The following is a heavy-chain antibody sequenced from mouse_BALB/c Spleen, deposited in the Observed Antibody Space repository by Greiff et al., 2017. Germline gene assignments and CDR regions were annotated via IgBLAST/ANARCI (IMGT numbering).Heavy chain of an antibody. J-gene: IGHJ4*01. CDR3: VRRDYRYDSYAMDY. CDR1: GFSLTSYD. Sequence: QVHVKQSGPGLVAPSQSLSITCTVSGFSLTSYDISWIRQPPGKGLEWLGVIWTGGGTNYNSAFMSRLSISKDNSKSQVFLKMNSLQTDDTAIYYCVRRDYRYDSYAMDYWGQGTSVTVSS. D-gene: IGHD2-14*01. V-gene: IGHV2-9-2*01. CDR2: IWTGGGT.